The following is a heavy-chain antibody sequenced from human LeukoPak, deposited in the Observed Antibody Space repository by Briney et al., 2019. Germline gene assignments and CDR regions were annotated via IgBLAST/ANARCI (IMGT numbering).Heavy chain of an antibody. CDR2: INHRGST. CDR1: GGSFSGFY. D-gene: IGHD6-13*01. J-gene: IGHJ4*02. Sequence: SETLSLTCGVHGGSFSGFYWSWIRQSPGEGLEWIGEINHRGSTSYNPSLKSRVTISIDTSKNQFSLNLSSVTAADTAVYYCARGHIATAGTVFDYWGQGTLVTVSS. CDR3: ARGHIATAGTVFDY. V-gene: IGHV4-34*01.